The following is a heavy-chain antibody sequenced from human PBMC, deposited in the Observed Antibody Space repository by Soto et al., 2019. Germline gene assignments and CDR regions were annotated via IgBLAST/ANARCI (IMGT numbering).Heavy chain of an antibody. CDR3: ARDLHYSGYAREVDY. CDR1: GYTFTSYY. V-gene: IGHV1-46*01. D-gene: IGHD5-12*01. Sequence: VXXVKVSCKAFGYTFTSYYMHWVRHAPGQGLEWMGIINPSGGSTSYAQKFQGRVTMTRDTSTSTVYMELSSLRSEDTAVYYCARDLHYSGYAREVDYWGQGTLVTVSS. J-gene: IGHJ4*02. CDR2: INPSGGST.